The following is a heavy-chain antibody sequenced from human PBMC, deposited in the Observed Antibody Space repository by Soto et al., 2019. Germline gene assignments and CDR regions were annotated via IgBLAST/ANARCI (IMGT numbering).Heavy chain of an antibody. CDR2: IYHSGST. CDR1: GGSISSSNW. CDR3: ARVGEEWDYGDHGRYYGMDV. J-gene: IGHJ6*02. V-gene: IGHV4-4*02. Sequence: SETLSLTCAVSGGSISSSNWWRCVRHPPGKGLEWIGEIYHSGSTNYNPSLKSRVTISVDKSNNQFSLKLSSVTAADTAVYYCARVGEEWDYGDHGRYYGMDVWGQGTTVTVSS. D-gene: IGHD4-17*01.